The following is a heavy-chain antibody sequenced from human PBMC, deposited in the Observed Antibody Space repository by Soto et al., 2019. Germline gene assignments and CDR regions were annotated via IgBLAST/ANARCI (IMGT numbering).Heavy chain of an antibody. CDR2: MSSDGSKI. V-gene: IGHV3-30*18. CDR1: GFDFTYYA. Sequence: QVQLVESGGGAVQPGESLRLSCVASGFDFTYYAMHWVRQAPGKGLESVAVMSSDGSKIHHTDSVKGRFTISRDNSKNTLYLPMNILRKEDTAVYFCAKDEGVGGTLGPFDYWGQGTLVSVSS. J-gene: IGHJ4*02. D-gene: IGHD1-26*01. CDR3: AKDEGVGGTLGPFDY.